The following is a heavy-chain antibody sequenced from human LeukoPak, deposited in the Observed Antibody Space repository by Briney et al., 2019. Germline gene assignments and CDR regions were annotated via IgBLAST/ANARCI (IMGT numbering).Heavy chain of an antibody. CDR2: ISGSGGST. Sequence: GGSLRLSCAASGFTFSSYAMSWVRQAPGKGLEWVSAISGSGGSTYYADSVKGRLTVSRDNSTNTLYLQMNSLRGEDTGGYYWAREGGNAVAGPFYYYHRIDGWGQGATVTGSS. J-gene: IGHJ6*01. V-gene: IGHV3-23*01. CDR3: AREGGNAVAGPFYYYHRIDG. CDR1: GFTFSSYA. D-gene: IGHD6-19*01.